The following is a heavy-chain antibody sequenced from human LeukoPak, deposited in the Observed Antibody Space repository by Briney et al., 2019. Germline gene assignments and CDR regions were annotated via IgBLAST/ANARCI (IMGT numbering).Heavy chain of an antibody. Sequence: ASVKVSCKASGYTFTGYYMHWVRQAPGQGLEWMGWINPNSGGTNYAQKFQGRVTMTRDTSISTAYMELSRLRSDDTAVYYCARVVNWGPLRSQAYDAFDIWGQGTMATVSS. CDR1: GYTFTGYY. CDR2: INPNSGGT. D-gene: IGHD7-27*01. J-gene: IGHJ3*02. V-gene: IGHV1-2*02. CDR3: ARVVNWGPLRSQAYDAFDI.